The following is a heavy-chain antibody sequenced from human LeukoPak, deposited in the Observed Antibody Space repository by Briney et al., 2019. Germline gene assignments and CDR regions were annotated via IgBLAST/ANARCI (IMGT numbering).Heavy chain of an antibody. CDR1: GFTFDDYA. J-gene: IGHJ4*02. D-gene: IGHD3-10*01. CDR2: ISWEGDTT. CDR3: TRDTDYGSATNYFDH. V-gene: IGHV3-43D*04. Sequence: GGSLRLSCAASGFTFDDYAMHWVRQAPGKGLEWASLISWEGDTTYYADSVRGRFTISRDNSKNSLYLQMNSLTADDTAFYYCTRDTDYGSATNYFDHWGQGTLVSVSS.